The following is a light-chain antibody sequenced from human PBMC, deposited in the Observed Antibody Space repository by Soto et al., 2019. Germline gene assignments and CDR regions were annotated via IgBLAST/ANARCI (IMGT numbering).Light chain of an antibody. CDR3: QTWTTGIHV. J-gene: IGLJ1*01. CDR1: SGHSSYA. V-gene: IGLV4-69*01. CDR2: VNSDGSH. Sequence: QLVLTQSPSASASLGASVKLTCTLSSGHSSYAIAWHQQQPEKGPRYLMKVNSDGSHNKGDEIPDRFSGSSSGAERYLTISSLQSEDEADYYCQTWTTGIHVFGTGTQLTVL.